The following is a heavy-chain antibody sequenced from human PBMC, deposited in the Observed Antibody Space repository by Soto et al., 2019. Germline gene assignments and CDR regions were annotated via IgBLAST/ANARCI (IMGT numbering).Heavy chain of an antibody. J-gene: IGHJ4*02. D-gene: IGHD6-19*01. Sequence: PGGSLRLSCAAPGFTFSSYGMHWVRQAPGKGLEWVAVISYDGSNKYYADSVKGRFTISRDNSKNTLYLQMNSLRAEDTAVYYCAKDSHSSGWYFDYWGQGTLVTVSS. V-gene: IGHV3-30*18. CDR1: GFTFSSYG. CDR3: AKDSHSSGWYFDY. CDR2: ISYDGSNK.